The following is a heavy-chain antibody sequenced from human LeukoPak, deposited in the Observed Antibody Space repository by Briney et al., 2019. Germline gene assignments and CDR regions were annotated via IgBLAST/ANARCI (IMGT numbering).Heavy chain of an antibody. D-gene: IGHD2-8*01. Sequence: GESLKVSCKGSGYSFSSYWTGWVRQMPGKGLEWMGIIYPDASDIRYTPSFQGQVTISADKSINTAYQQWSSLKASDTAMYYCATTPYYTTNGYCDYWGQGTPVTVSS. J-gene: IGHJ4*02. CDR3: ATTPYYTTNGYCDY. V-gene: IGHV5-51*01. CDR2: IYPDASDI. CDR1: GYSFSSYW.